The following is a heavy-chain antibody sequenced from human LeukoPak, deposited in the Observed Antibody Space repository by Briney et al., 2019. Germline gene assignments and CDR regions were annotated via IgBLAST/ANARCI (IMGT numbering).Heavy chain of an antibody. CDR1: GFTFSSYG. D-gene: IGHD3-10*01. Sequence: GGPLRLSCAASGFTFSSYGMYWVRQAPGKGLEWVAVTSFDGSNKYYADSVKGRFTISRDNSKDTLYLQMNSLRAEDTAVYYCAKDRQYHGSGSLFDYWGQGTLVTVSS. V-gene: IGHV3-30*18. J-gene: IGHJ4*02. CDR2: TSFDGSNK. CDR3: AKDRQYHGSGSLFDY.